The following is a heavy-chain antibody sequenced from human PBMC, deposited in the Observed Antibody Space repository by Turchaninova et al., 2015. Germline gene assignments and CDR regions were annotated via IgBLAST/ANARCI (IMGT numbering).Heavy chain of an antibody. V-gene: IGHV3-21*01. D-gene: IGHD2-21*02. J-gene: IGHJ2*01. Sequence: TPGKGLEWVSSISTRTTYIFYDDSVKGRFTISKDNAKNSWYLQMSSLRAGDTAFYYWARGYYVSDCGGDFYPNGYFELWGRGTLGTVSS. CDR2: ISTRTTYI. CDR3: ARGYYVSDCGGDFYPNGYFEL.